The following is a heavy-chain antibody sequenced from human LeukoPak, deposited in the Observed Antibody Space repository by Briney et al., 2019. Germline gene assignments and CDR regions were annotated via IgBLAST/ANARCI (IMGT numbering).Heavy chain of an antibody. CDR3: SKDKGFCTTTTCYVLSNDAFDI. V-gene: IGHV3-30*02. D-gene: IGHD2-2*01. J-gene: IGHJ3*02. CDR2: IRFDGTNK. CDR1: GFSFRNYG. Sequence: PGGSLRLSCAASGFSFRNYGMHSVRQAPGKGLEWVAFIRFDGTNKYFTDSVKGRFTISRDNSKNTLYLQMSSLRAEGTAVYYCSKDKGFCTTTTCYVLSNDAFDIWGQGTMVTVSS.